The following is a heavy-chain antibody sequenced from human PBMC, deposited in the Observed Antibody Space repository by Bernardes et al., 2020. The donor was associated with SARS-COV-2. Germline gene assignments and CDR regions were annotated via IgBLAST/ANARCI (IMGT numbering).Heavy chain of an antibody. V-gene: IGHV3-48*01. CDR3: ARGGYFDSSGYCDS. CDR2: ISSISSTL. Sequence: GGSLRLSCAASGFAFSEYSMNWVRQAPGKGLEWISYISSISSTLYYADSVKGRFTISRDNAKNSLYLQMNSLRAEDTAVYYCARGGYFDSSGYCDSWGQGMLITVSS. J-gene: IGHJ5*01. CDR1: GFAFSEYS. D-gene: IGHD3-22*01.